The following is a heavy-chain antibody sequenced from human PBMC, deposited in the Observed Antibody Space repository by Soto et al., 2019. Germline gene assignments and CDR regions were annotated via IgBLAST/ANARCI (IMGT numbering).Heavy chain of an antibody. CDR2: ISYDGSNK. CDR3: AKEQPSSVVLPAAPLDP. J-gene: IGHJ5*02. Sequence: GGSLSLSCAASGFTFSGYGMYWVRQAPGKGLEWVAVISYDGSNKYYADSVKGRFTISRDNSKNTLYLQMNSLRAEDTAVNYCAKEQPSSVVLPAAPLDPWGQGT. V-gene: IGHV3-30*18. CDR1: GFTFSGYG. D-gene: IGHD2-2*01.